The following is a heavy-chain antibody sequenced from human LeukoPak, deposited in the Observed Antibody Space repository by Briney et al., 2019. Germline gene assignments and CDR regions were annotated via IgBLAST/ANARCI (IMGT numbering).Heavy chain of an antibody. V-gene: IGHV3-23*01. Sequence: GGSLRLSCAVSGFTFSTYAMSWVRHSPGKGLEWVCTISGSGGTTYYADSVRGRFTISRDNSKNTLYLQMNSLRAEDTAVYYCAKDRANIAAPSHFDYWGQGTLVTVSS. CDR3: AKDRANIAAPSHFDY. D-gene: IGHD6-13*01. CDR1: GFTFSTYA. CDR2: ISGSGGTT. J-gene: IGHJ4*02.